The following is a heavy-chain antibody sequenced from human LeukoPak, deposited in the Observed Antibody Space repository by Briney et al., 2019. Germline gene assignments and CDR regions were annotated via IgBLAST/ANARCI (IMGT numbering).Heavy chain of an antibody. CDR3: AKGGSIVGMTLSDY. CDR1: GFAFYSYA. V-gene: IGHV3-23*01. J-gene: IGHJ4*02. CDR2: ISGSGGGT. D-gene: IGHD2-21*02. Sequence: PGASLRLSCAASGFAFYSYAMSWVRQAPGKGLEWFSAISGSGGGTYYADSVKGRFTITRDNSQNTLYLQMNSLRAEDTAVYYCAKGGSIVGMTLSDYWGQGTLVTVSS.